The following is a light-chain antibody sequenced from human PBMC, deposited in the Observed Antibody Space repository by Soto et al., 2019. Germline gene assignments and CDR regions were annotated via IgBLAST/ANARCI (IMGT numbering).Light chain of an antibody. CDR2: LNNDGSH. Sequence: QLVLTQSPSASASLGASANLTCTLSSGHSTFDIAWHQQQQEKGPRYLMKLNNDGSHSKGDGIPARFSGSSSGAERYLTISSLQSEDEADYYCQTWCTGTVLFGGGTKVTFL. J-gene: IGLJ2*01. CDR3: QTWCTGTVL. V-gene: IGLV4-69*01. CDR1: SGHSTFD.